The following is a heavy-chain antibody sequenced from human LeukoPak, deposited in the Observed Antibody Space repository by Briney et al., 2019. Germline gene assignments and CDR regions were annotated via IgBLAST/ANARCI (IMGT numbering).Heavy chain of an antibody. J-gene: IGHJ4*02. CDR3: AKDRYSYAFEYSDS. Sequence: GGSLRLSCAASGFTFSSYGMHWVRQAPGKGLDWVAVISNDGSKKYYADSVKGRFTISRDNSKNTLSLQVSSLRAEDTAVYYCAKDRYSYAFEYSDSWGRGTLVTVSS. CDR2: ISNDGSKK. D-gene: IGHD5-18*01. V-gene: IGHV3-30*18. CDR1: GFTFSSYG.